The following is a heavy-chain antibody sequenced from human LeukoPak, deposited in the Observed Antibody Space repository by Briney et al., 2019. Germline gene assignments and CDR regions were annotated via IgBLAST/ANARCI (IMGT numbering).Heavy chain of an antibody. V-gene: IGHV3-73*01. CDR1: GFTFSGSA. CDR3: ANKPAGFDP. D-gene: IGHD1-14*01. Sequence: PGGSLRLSCAASGFTFSGSAMHWVRQASGKGLEWVGRIRSKANSYATAYAASVKGRFTISRDDSKNTAYLQMNSLRAEDTAVYYCANKPAGFDPWGQGTLVTVSS. CDR2: IRSKANSYAT. J-gene: IGHJ5*02.